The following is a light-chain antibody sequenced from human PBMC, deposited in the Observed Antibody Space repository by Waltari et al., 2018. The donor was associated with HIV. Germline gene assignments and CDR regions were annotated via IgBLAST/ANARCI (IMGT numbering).Light chain of an antibody. CDR3: LSADTSVTWV. CDR1: ALPKQY. Sequence: SYELTQPPSVSVSPGQTARITCSGDALPKQYAYWYQQKPGQAPVLVIYKDTERPSGIPERFSGSSSGTTVTLTISGVQAEDDADYYCLSADTSVTWVFGGGIKLTVL. J-gene: IGLJ3*02. CDR2: KDT. V-gene: IGLV3-25*03.